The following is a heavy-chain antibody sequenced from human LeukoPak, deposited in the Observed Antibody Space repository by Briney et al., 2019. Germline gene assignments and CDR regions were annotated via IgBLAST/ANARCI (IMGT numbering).Heavy chain of an antibody. D-gene: IGHD2-15*01. CDR2: ISGSGGST. CDR1: GFMFSNFA. V-gene: IGHV3-23*01. J-gene: IGHJ4*02. CDR3: AKQLGYCSDGSCYFPY. Sequence: GGSLRLSCAASGFMFSNFAMSWARQAPGKGLEWVSAISGSGGSTYYADSVKGRFTISRDNSKSTLCLQMNSLRAEDTAVYYCAKQLGYCSDGSCYFPYWGQGTLVTVSS.